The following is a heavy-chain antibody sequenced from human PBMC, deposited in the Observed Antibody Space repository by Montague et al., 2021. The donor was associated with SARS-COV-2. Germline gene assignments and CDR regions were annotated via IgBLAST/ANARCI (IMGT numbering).Heavy chain of an antibody. D-gene: IGHD2-8*01. V-gene: IGHV6-1*01. CDR1: GDSVSSNSAA. CDR2: TYYRSKWYN. J-gene: IGHJ5*02. Sequence: CAISGDSVSSNSAAWNWIRQSPSSGLDWLGRTYYRSKWYNDYAVSVKSRITINPDTSKNQFSLQLNSVTPEDTAVYYCARDDPYCTNGVCYTGNWFDPWGQGTLVTVSS. CDR3: ARDDPYCTNGVCYTGNWFDP.